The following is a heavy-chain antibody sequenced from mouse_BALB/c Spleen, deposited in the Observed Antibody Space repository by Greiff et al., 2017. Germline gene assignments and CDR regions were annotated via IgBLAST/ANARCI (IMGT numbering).Heavy chain of an antibody. CDR1: GFTFSSYA. CDR2: ISSGGST. V-gene: IGHV5-6-5*01. Sequence: EVNLVESGGGLVKPGGSLKLSCAASGFTFSSYAMSWVRQTPEKRLEWVASISSGGSTYYPDSVKGRFTISRDNARNILYLQMSSLRSEDTAMYYCAREDYGSDYFDYWGQGTTLTVSS. CDR3: AREDYGSDYFDY. D-gene: IGHD1-2*01. J-gene: IGHJ2*01.